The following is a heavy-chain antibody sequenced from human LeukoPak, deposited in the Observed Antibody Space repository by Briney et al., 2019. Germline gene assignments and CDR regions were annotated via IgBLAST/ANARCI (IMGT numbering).Heavy chain of an antibody. CDR3: ARERFAWQHASRSSFDI. V-gene: IGHV1-2*02. J-gene: IGHJ3*02. Sequence: GASVKVSCKAAGYTFTGYYMHWVRQRPGQGLGWMGWVDPNSGGRNYAQTFQVRGTMTRDTSISTAYMELSRLRSDDTAVYYCARERFAWQHASRSSFDIWGQGTMVTVSS. CDR2: VDPNSGGR. D-gene: IGHD6-13*01. CDR1: GYTFTGYY.